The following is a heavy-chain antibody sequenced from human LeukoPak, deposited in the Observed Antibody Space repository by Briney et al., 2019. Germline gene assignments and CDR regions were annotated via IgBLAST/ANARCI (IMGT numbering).Heavy chain of an antibody. CDR3: AKGSYYDSSGSFYFDY. CDR1: GLTVSANC. J-gene: IGHJ4*02. D-gene: IGHD3-22*01. CDR2: ISGSGDNT. V-gene: IGHV3-23*01. Sequence: GGSLRLSCVASGLTVSANCMSWVRQAPGKGLEWVSGISGSGDNTYYADSVKGRFTISRDNSKNTLCVQVNSLGTEDTAAYYCAKGSYYDSSGSFYFDYWGQGTLVTVSS.